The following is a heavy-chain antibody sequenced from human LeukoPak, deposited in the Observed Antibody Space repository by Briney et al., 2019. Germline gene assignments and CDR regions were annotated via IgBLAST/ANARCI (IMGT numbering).Heavy chain of an antibody. Sequence: PSETLSLTCTVSGGSISSSSYYWGWIRQPPGKGLEWIGNIYYSGSTYYNPSLKSRVTISVDTSKNQFSLKLSSVTAADTAVYYCARSFGGSGSYYNGDFDYWGQGTLVTVSS. D-gene: IGHD3-10*01. CDR3: ARSFGGSGSYYNGDFDY. CDR2: IYYSGST. CDR1: GGSISSSSYY. V-gene: IGHV4-39*07. J-gene: IGHJ4*02.